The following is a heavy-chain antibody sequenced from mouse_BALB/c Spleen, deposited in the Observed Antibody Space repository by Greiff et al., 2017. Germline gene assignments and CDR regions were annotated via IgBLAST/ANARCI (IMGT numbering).Heavy chain of an antibody. CDR3: ARWDGNYHPDY. CDR1: GFNIKDTY. J-gene: IGHJ2*01. V-gene: IGHV14-3*02. Sequence: EVQLQQSGAEFVKPGASVKLSCTASGFNIKDTYMHWVKQRPEQGLEWIGRIDPANGNTKYDPKFQGKATITADTTSNTAYLQLSSLTSEDTAVYCCARWDGNYHPDYWGQGTTLTVSS. CDR2: IDPANGNT. D-gene: IGHD2-1*01.